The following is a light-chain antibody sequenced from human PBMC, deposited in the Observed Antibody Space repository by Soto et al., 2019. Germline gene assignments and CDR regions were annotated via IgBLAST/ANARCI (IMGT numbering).Light chain of an antibody. CDR1: QIFSSTS. CDR3: QQYDSSPRT. CDR2: GAS. J-gene: IGKJ1*01. V-gene: IGKV3-20*01. Sequence: EIVMTQSPATLPVSPGERATLSCRASQIFSSTSLAWYQQKPGQAPRLLMYGASNRATGIPDRFSGSGSGTDFILTISRLEPEDFAVYYCQQYDSSPRTFGQGTKVDIK.